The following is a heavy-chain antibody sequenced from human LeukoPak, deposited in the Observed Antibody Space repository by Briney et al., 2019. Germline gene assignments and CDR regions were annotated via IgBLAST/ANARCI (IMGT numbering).Heavy chain of an antibody. CDR3: ARGGLAADGTFDY. D-gene: IGHD6-13*01. J-gene: IGHJ4*02. V-gene: IGHV1-2*04. CDR1: GYTFTGYY. Sequence: GASVKVSCKASGYTFTGYYMHWVRQAPGQGLEWMGWINPNSGGTNYAQKFQGWVTMTRDTSISTAYMELSRLRSDDTAVYYCARGGLAADGTFDYWGQGTLVTVSS. CDR2: INPNSGGT.